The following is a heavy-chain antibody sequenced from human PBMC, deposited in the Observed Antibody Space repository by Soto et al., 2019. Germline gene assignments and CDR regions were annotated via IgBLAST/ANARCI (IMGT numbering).Heavy chain of an antibody. Sequence: PGGSLRLYCATSGFTFSSYSMNCVRQAPGKGLEWVSSISSSSSFIYYADSVKGRFTIARDNAKNSLYLQMHSLRAGGTAVYYCGRDGGYYGIESWGQGTMVTVSS. V-gene: IGHV3-21*01. CDR1: GFTFSSYS. J-gene: IGHJ4*02. D-gene: IGHD2-21*02. CDR2: ISSSSSFI. CDR3: GRDGGYYGIES.